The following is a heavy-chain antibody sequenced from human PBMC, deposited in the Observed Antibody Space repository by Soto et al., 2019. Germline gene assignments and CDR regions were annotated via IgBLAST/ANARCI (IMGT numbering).Heavy chain of an antibody. Sequence: GGSLRLSYAASGFTFSSYAMSWVRQAPGKGLEWVSAISDSGSTTYYADSVKGRFTISRDNSKNTLYLQMNSLRAEDTAVYYCAKDGPVVPAATRGYFDYWGQGTQVTVSS. D-gene: IGHD2-2*01. J-gene: IGHJ4*02. CDR1: GFTFSSYA. CDR3: AKDGPVVPAATRGYFDY. CDR2: ISDSGSTT. V-gene: IGHV3-23*01.